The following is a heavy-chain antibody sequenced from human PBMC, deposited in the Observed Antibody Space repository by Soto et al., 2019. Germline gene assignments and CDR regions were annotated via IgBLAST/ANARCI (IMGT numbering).Heavy chain of an antibody. V-gene: IGHV3-23*01. CDR1: GFTFSSYA. D-gene: IGHD6-19*01. Sequence: GGSLRLSCAASGFTFSSYAMSWVRQAPGKGLEWVSAFFGRGDGTYYADTVKGRFTISRDNSKNTLYLQMNSLRVEDTAVYYCAKEKGRLAVAEGPFDYWGQGTLVTVSS. CDR3: AKEKGRLAVAEGPFDY. J-gene: IGHJ4*02. CDR2: FFGRGDGT.